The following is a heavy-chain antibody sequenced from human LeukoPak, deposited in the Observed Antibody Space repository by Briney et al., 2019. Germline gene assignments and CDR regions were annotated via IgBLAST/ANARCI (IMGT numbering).Heavy chain of an antibody. CDR1: GFTFSSYA. V-gene: IGHV3-23*05. CDR2: LTSSGTST. CDR3: TEEYNSQFDH. D-gene: IGHD6-6*01. J-gene: IGHJ4*02. Sequence: AGGSLRLSCAASGFTFSSYAMSWVRQAPGKGLEWVSALTSSGTSTYYTDSVKGRFTISRDNSMNTLYLQMNSLRAEDTAIYYCTEEYNSQFDHWGQGTLVTVSS.